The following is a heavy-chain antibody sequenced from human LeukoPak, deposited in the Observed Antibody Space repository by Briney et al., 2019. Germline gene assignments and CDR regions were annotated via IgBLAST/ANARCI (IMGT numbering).Heavy chain of an antibody. Sequence: GESLKISCKGSGYSFTSYWIGWGRQMPGKGLEWMGIIYPGDSDTRYSPSFQGQVTISADKSSSTAYLQWSSLKASDTAMYYCATGHSSSWFEDYYGMDVWGQGTTVTVSS. CDR2: IYPGDSDT. J-gene: IGHJ6*02. V-gene: IGHV5-51*01. CDR1: GYSFTSYW. D-gene: IGHD6-13*01. CDR3: ATGHSSSWFEDYYGMDV.